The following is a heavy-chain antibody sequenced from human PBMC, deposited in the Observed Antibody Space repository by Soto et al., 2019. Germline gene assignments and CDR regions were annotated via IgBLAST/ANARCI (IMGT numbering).Heavy chain of an antibody. CDR1: GGSISNYY. CDR2: IYYSGTT. Sequence: QVQLQESGPGLVKPSETLSLTCIVSGGSISNYYWSWIRQPPGKGLEWIGYIYYSGTTNYNPSLASRVTIPVDTSKNQFSRKLSSVTAADTAVYYCARHRYSYGVYYFDYWGQGTLVTVSS. CDR3: ARHRYSYGVYYFDY. D-gene: IGHD5-18*01. V-gene: IGHV4-59*08. J-gene: IGHJ4*02.